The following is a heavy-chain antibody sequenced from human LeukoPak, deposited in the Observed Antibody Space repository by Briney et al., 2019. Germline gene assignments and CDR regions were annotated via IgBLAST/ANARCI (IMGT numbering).Heavy chain of an antibody. CDR2: ISSSGSTI. D-gene: IGHD6-19*01. J-gene: IGHJ6*02. CDR3: ARDPALAVAGSENYYYGMDV. CDR1: GFTFSDYY. Sequence: SGGSLRLSCAASGFTFSDYYMSWIRQAPGKGLEWVSYISSSGSTIYYADSVKGRFTISRDNAKNSLYLQMNSLRAEDTAVYYCARDPALAVAGSENYYYGMDVWGQGTTVTVSS. V-gene: IGHV3-11*04.